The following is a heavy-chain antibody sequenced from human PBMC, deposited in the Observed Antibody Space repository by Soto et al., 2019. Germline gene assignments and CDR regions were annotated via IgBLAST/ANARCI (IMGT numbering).Heavy chain of an antibody. CDR1: GGCISSYY. CDR2: IYYSGST. Sequence: SETLALTCTVYGGCISSYYWSWIRQPPGKGLEWIGYIYYSGSTNYNPSLKSRVTISVDTSKNQFSLKLSSVTAADTAVYYCARVVDVVVVPAAILDRFDPWGQGTLVTVSS. J-gene: IGHJ5*02. CDR3: ARVVDVVVVPAAILDRFDP. V-gene: IGHV4-59*01. D-gene: IGHD2-2*01.